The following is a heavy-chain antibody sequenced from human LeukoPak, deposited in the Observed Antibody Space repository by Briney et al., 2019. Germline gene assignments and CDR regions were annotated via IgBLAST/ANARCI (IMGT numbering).Heavy chain of an antibody. CDR2: IIPILGIA. CDR1: GGTFSSYA. Sequence: EASVKVSCKASGGTFSSYAISWVRQAPGQGLEWMGRIIPILGIANYAQKFQGRVTITADKSTSTAYMELSSLRSEDTAVYYCASRYYDSSGPDYWGQGTLVTVSS. J-gene: IGHJ4*02. V-gene: IGHV1-69*04. D-gene: IGHD3-22*01. CDR3: ASRYYDSSGPDY.